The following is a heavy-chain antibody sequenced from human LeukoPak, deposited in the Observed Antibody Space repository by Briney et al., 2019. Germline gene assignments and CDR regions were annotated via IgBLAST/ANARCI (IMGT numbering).Heavy chain of an antibody. D-gene: IGHD6-13*01. V-gene: IGHV3-30-3*01. J-gene: IGHJ4*02. CDR1: GFTFSSYA. CDR3: AKGGGISSRWRFDY. Sequence: GGSLRLSCAASGFTFSSYAMHWVRQAPGKGLEWVAVISYDGSNKYYADSVKGRFTISRDNSKNMLYLQMNSLRAEDTAVYYCAKGGGISSRWRFDYWGQGTLVTASS. CDR2: ISYDGSNK.